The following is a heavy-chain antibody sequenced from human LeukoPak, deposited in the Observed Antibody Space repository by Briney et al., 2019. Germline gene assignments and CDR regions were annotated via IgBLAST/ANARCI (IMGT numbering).Heavy chain of an antibody. CDR2: IIPIFGTA. D-gene: IGHD6-13*01. Sequence: EASVKASCKASGGTFSSYAISWVRQAPGQGLEWMGGIIPIFGTANYAQKFQGRVTITADESTSTAYMELSSLRSGDTAVYYCAAPRAAASYNYYYYYMDVWGKGTTVTVSS. V-gene: IGHV1-69*01. J-gene: IGHJ6*03. CDR3: AAPRAAASYNYYYYYMDV. CDR1: GGTFSSYA.